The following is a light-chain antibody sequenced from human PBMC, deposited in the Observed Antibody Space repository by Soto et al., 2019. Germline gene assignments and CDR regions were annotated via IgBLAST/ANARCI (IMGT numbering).Light chain of an antibody. CDR2: EVS. J-gene: IGLJ1*01. CDR1: SSDAGGYNY. CDR3: SSYAGSNNLV. Sequence: QSVLTQPPSASGSPGQSVTISCTGTSSDAGGYNYVSWYQQHPGKAPKVMIYEVSKRPSGVPDRFSASKSGNTASLTVSGPQAEDEADYYCSSYAGSNNLVFGTGTKLTVL. V-gene: IGLV2-8*01.